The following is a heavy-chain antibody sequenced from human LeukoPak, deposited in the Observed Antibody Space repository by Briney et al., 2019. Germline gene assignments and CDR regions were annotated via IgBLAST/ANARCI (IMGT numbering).Heavy chain of an antibody. CDR3: ATNADRTRLSLDY. CDR1: GGSISSGSYY. V-gene: IGHV4-39*01. Sequence: SETLSLTCTVSGGSISSGSYYWGWIRQPPGQILEWIASVHYSGTTYYKPSLDSRVTISVDTSKNQFSLKVSSVTAADTAVYYCATNADRTRLSLDYWGQGTLVTVSS. J-gene: IGHJ4*02. CDR2: VHYSGTT. D-gene: IGHD1-14*01.